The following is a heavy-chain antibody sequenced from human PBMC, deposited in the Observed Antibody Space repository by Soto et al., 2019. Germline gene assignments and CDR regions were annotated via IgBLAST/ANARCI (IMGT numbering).Heavy chain of an antibody. J-gene: IGHJ1*01. CDR3: ARGVQH. Sequence: QVQLQESGPGLVKPSQTLSLTCTVSGGSISSGGYHWSWIRQHPGKGLEWIGYIYYSGSTYYNPALESRXTISVDTSKNQFSLKLSSVTAADAAVYYCARGVQHWGQGTLLTVSS. CDR2: IYYSGST. CDR1: GGSISSGGYH. V-gene: IGHV4-31*03.